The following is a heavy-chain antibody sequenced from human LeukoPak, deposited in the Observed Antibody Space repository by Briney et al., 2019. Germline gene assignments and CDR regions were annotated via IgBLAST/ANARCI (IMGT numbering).Heavy chain of an antibody. Sequence: SGTLSLTCTVSGGSISSSSYYWGWIRQPPGKGLEWIGSIYYSGSTYYNPSLKSRVTISVDTSKDQFSLKLSSVTAADTAVYYCARLQLVGATCFDYWGQGTLVTVSS. CDR3: ARLQLVGATCFDY. V-gene: IGHV4-39*01. CDR2: IYYSGST. J-gene: IGHJ4*02. CDR1: GGSISSSSYY. D-gene: IGHD1-26*01.